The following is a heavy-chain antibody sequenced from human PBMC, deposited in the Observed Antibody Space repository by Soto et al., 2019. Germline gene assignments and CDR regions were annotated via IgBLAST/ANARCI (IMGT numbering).Heavy chain of an antibody. V-gene: IGHV6-1*01. CDR1: GDSVSSSNVT. D-gene: IGHD1-26*01. CDR2: TYYRSKWYN. J-gene: IGHJ5*01. CDR3: VRLIGNSWLDF. Sequence: SRTLSLTCAISGDSVSSSNVTWNWIRQSPSRGLEWLGRTYYRSKWYNDYAESVKSRITINPDTSKNQFSLHLNSVTPEDTAVYYSVRLIGNSWLDFWGQGTLVTVSS.